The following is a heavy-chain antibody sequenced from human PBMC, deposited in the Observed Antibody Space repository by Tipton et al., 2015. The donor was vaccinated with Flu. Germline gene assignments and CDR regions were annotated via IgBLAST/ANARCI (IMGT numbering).Heavy chain of an antibody. D-gene: IGHD6-13*01. CDR3: ARDSAAHYGMDV. Sequence: LSCTVSGGSISSYYWSWIRQPPGKGLEWIGYIYYSGSTNYNPSLKSRVTISVGTSKNQFSLKLSSVTAADTAVYYCARDSAAHYGMDVWGQGTTVTVSS. CDR1: GGSISSYY. CDR2: IYYSGST. J-gene: IGHJ6*02. V-gene: IGHV4-59*08.